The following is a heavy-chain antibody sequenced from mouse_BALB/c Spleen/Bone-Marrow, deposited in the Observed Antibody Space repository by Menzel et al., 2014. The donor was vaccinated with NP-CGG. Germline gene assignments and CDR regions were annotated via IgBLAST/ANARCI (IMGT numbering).Heavy chain of an antibody. V-gene: IGHV3-6*02. Sequence: EVQLVESGPGLVKPSQSLSLTCSVTGYSITSGYYWNWIRQFPGNKLEWMGYISYDGTNNYSPSLKNRFSITRDTAKNQFFLKLNSVTTEDTATYYCSRGLFLVDYWGQGTSVTVSS. J-gene: IGHJ4*01. CDR2: ISYDGTN. CDR1: GYSITSGYY. CDR3: SRGLFLVDY.